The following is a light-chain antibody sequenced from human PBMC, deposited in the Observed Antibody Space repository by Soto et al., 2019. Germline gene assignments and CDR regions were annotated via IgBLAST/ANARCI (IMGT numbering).Light chain of an antibody. V-gene: IGLV2-14*01. CDR1: SSDVGGYNY. Sequence: QSVLTQPASVSGSPGQSITISCTGTSSDVGGYNYVSWYQQHPGKAPKLMIYEVSNRPSGVSNRFSGSKSGNTASLTISGLQAEDEADYYCISYTSSSTPVVFGTGPKV. J-gene: IGLJ1*01. CDR3: ISYTSSSTPVV. CDR2: EVS.